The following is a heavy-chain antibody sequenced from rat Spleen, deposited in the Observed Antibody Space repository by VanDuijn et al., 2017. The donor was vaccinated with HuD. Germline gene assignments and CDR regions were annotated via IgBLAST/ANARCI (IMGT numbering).Heavy chain of an antibody. D-gene: IGHD1-7*01. CDR2: LSYDGNNT. CDR3: ARPSFGYPFAY. V-gene: IGHV5-7*01. Sequence: EVQLVESGGGLVQPGRSLKLSCAASGFTFSDYTMAWVRQAPKKGLEWVAALSYDGNNTYYRDSVKGRFTISRDKAKSTLYLQMDSLRSEDTATYYCARPSFGYPFAYWGQGTLVTVSS. CDR1: GFTFSDYT. J-gene: IGHJ3*01.